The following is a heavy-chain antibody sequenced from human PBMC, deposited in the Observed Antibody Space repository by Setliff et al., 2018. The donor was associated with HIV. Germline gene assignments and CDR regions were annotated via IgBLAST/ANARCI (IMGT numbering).Heavy chain of an antibody. J-gene: IGHJ4*02. CDR3: ASKGDYYTSKTLDS. V-gene: IGHV1-69*13. CDR2: IIPIFGSA. Sequence: SVKVSCKASGGTFSNYGFAWVRQAPGQGLEWMGGIIPIFGSADYAQKFQGRVTISADESTSTVYLELRSLTSDDTAMYYCASKGDYYTSKTLDSWGQGTLVTVSS. CDR1: GGTFSNYG. D-gene: IGHD3-10*01.